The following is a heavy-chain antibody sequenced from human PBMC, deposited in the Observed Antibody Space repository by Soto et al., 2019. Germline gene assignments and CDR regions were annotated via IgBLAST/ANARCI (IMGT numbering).Heavy chain of an antibody. D-gene: IGHD3-22*01. Sequence: QITLKESGPTLVKPTQRLTLTCTFSGFSLSTYGEAVGWIRQPPGKALDWLALIYWNDDQRYSPSLTSWLTSTKDTSNNHVVLTMTTRDPRDTARSYVAHKILCSSGVWYFSGSGAQGSLISDTS. J-gene: IGHJ4*02. CDR2: IYWNDDQ. CDR1: GFSLSTYGEA. V-gene: IGHV2-5*01. CDR3: AHKILCSSGVWYFSGS.